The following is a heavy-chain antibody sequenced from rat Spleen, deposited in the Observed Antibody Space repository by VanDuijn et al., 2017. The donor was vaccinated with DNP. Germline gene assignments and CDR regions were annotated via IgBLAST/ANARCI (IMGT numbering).Heavy chain of an antibody. CDR3: ATGGFDY. CDR1: GFTFSNYA. Sequence: EVQLEESGGGLVQPGRSLKLSCAASGFTFSNYAMHWIRQAPTKGLEWVASISPSGGSTYYRDSVKGRFIISRDNAKSTRYLQMDSLRSEDTATYYCATGGFDYWGQGVMVTVSS. J-gene: IGHJ2*01. CDR2: ISPSGGST. V-gene: IGHV5-19*01.